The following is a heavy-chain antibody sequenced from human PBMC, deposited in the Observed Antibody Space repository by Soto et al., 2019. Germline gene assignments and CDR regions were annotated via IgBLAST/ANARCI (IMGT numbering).Heavy chain of an antibody. CDR1: GFTFSDYY. CDR3: ARVVVLTAAGTTDY. J-gene: IGHJ4*02. D-gene: IGHD6-13*01. Sequence: GGSLRLSCAASGFTFSDYYMSWIRQVPGKGLEWVAYISGTSDSIPYADSVKGRFTISRDNAKNSLYLQMNSLRAEDTAVYYCARVVVLTAAGTTDYWGQGTLVTVSS. V-gene: IGHV3-11*06. CDR2: ISGTSDSI.